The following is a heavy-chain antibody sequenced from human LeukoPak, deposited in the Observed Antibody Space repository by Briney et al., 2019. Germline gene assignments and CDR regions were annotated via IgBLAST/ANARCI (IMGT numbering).Heavy chain of an antibody. CDR1: GGSFSGYY. CDR3: ARVKYGSGRPYYFDY. V-gene: IGHV4-34*01. J-gene: IGHJ4*02. CDR2: INHSGST. Sequence: SETLSLTCAVYGGSFSGYYWSWIHQPPGKGLEWIGEINHSGSTNYNPSLKSRVTISVDTSKNQFSLKLSSVTAADTAVYYCARVKYGSGRPYYFDYWGQGTLVTVSS. D-gene: IGHD3-10*01.